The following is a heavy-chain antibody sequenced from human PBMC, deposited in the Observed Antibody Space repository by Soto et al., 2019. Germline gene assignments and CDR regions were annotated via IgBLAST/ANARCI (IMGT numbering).Heavy chain of an antibody. J-gene: IGHJ4*02. CDR2: ISHDGSNK. V-gene: IGHV3-30-3*01. Sequence: PGGSLRLSCAASGFTFSSYAMHWVRQAPGKGLEWVAVISHDGSNKYYADSVKGRFTISRDNSKNTLYLQMNSLRAEDTAVYYCARDPKGCSGGSCYTVFWGQGTLVTVSS. D-gene: IGHD2-15*01. CDR3: ARDPKGCSGGSCYTVF. CDR1: GFTFSSYA.